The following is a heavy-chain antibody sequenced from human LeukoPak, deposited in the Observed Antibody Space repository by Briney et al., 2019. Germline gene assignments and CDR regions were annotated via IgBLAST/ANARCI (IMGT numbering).Heavy chain of an antibody. J-gene: IGHJ4*02. Sequence: PGGSLRLSCAASGFTFSSYAMSWVRQAPGKGLEWVSAISGSGGSTYYADSVKGRFTISRDNSQNTLYLQMNSLRAEDTAIYYCAKKGVGSWYYFDYWGQGTLVTVSS. CDR1: GFTFSSYA. D-gene: IGHD6-19*01. V-gene: IGHV3-23*01. CDR3: AKKGVGSWYYFDY. CDR2: ISGSGGST.